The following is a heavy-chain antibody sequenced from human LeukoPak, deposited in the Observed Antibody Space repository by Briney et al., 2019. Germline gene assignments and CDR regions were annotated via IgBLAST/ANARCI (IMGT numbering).Heavy chain of an antibody. V-gene: IGHV4-59*08. D-gene: IGHD2-15*01. CDR1: GGSISSYY. J-gene: IGHJ4*02. CDR3: ARHHRDCSGGSCYVLGY. CDR2: IYYNGST. Sequence: SETLSLTCTVSGGSISSYYWSWIRQPPGKGLQWIGYIYYNGSTNYNPSLKSRVTISVDTSKKQFSLNLSSVTAADTAVYYCARHHRDCSGGSCYVLGYWGQGTLVTVSS.